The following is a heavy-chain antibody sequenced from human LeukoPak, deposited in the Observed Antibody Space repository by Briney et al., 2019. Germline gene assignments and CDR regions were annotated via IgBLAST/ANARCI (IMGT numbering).Heavy chain of an antibody. J-gene: IGHJ5*02. CDR1: GYSFTNYW. Sequence: GESLKISCKGSGYSFTNYWIGWVRQMPGKGLEWMGIIYPGDSDTRYSPSFQGQVTISADKSISTAYLQWSSLRASDTAMYYCARLEEDLTLGVAGYWFVPWGQGTLVTVS. CDR2: IYPGDSDT. CDR3: ARLEEDLTLGVAGYWFVP. V-gene: IGHV5-51*01. D-gene: IGHD3-16*01.